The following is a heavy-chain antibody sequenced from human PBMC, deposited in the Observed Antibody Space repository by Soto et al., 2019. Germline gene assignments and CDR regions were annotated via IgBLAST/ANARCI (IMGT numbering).Heavy chain of an antibody. J-gene: IGHJ5*02. CDR3: SRGSTYYGFLT. CDR1: GDSIGSGDYY. Sequence: QVQLQESGPGLVKPSQTLSLTCTVSGDSIGSGDYYWTWIRQPPGKGLEWIGYFYYIGTTFYYPSLESRVNISIDTSKSHFSLRLTSGTVVDTAVYYCSRGSTYYGFLTWGQGTLVTVSS. CDR2: FYYIGTT. D-gene: IGHD3-10*01. V-gene: IGHV4-30-4*01.